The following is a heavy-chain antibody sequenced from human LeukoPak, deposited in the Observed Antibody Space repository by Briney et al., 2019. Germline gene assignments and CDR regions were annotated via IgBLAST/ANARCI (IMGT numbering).Heavy chain of an antibody. Sequence: GGSLRLSCAASGFTLSSYWMSWVRQAPGKGLEWVANIKQDGSEKYYVDSVKGRFTISRDNAKNSLYLQMNSLRAEDTAVYYCARVQPRSDFWSEYTWRGAFDIWGQGTMVTVSS. D-gene: IGHD3-3*01. V-gene: IGHV3-7*01. CDR3: ARVQPRSDFWSEYTWRGAFDI. J-gene: IGHJ3*02. CDR1: GFTLSSYW. CDR2: IKQDGSEK.